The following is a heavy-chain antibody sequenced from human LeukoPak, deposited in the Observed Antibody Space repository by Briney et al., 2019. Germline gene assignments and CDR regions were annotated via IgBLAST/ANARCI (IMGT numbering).Heavy chain of an antibody. CDR2: ISAYNGNT. V-gene: IGHV1-18*01. D-gene: IGHD6-13*01. J-gene: IGHJ6*03. CDR1: GYTFTSYG. Sequence: ASVKVSCKASGYTFTSYGISWVRQAPGQGLEWMGWISAYNGNTNYAQKLQGRVTMTTDTSTSTAYMELRSLRSDDTAVYYCAREEGIAAQADYYYMDVWGKGTTVTVSS. CDR3: AREEGIAAQADYYYMDV.